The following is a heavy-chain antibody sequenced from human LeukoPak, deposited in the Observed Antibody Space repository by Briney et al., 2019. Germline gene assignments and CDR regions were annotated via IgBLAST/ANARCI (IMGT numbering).Heavy chain of an antibody. D-gene: IGHD1-26*01. CDR3: AFHSGSYSYYYYYYGMDV. CDR2: ISYDGSNK. Sequence: PGGSLRLSCAASGFTFSSYGMHWVRQAPGKGLEWVAVISYDGSNKYYADSVKGRFTISRDNSKNTLYLQTNSLRAEDTAVYYCAFHSGSYSYYYYYYGMDVWGQGTTVTVSS. CDR1: GFTFSSYG. V-gene: IGHV3-30*03. J-gene: IGHJ6*02.